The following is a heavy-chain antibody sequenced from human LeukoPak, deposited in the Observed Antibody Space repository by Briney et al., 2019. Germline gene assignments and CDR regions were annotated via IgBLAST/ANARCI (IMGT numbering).Heavy chain of an antibody. V-gene: IGHV3-30*04. CDR3: ARDELAGQY. D-gene: IGHD6-13*01. CDR2: ISYDGSNK. CDR1: GFTFSSYA. J-gene: IGHJ4*02. Sequence: GRSLRLSYAASGFTFSSYAMHWVRQAPGKGLEWVAVISYDGSNKYYADSVKGRFTISRDNAKNSLYLQMNSLRAEDTAVYYCARDELAGQYWGQGTLVTVSS.